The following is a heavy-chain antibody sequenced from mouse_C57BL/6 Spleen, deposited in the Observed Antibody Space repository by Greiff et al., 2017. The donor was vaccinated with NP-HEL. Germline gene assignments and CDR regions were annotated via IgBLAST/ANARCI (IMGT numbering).Heavy chain of an antibody. J-gene: IGHJ2*01. D-gene: IGHD2-5*01. Sequence: VQLQQSGAELVKPGASVKLSCTASGFTFKDYYMHWVKQRTEQGLEWIGRIDPEDGDTNYAPNFQGKATITADTSSNTAYLQLSSLTSESTAVYDCAKDYYSNYDYCDDWGKGTTLTVAS. CDR2: IDPEDGDT. V-gene: IGHV14-2*01. CDR1: GFTFKDYY. CDR3: AKDYYSNYDYCDD.